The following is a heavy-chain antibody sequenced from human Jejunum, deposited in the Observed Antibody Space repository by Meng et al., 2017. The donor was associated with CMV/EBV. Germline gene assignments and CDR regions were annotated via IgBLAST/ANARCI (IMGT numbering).Heavy chain of an antibody. CDR1: VFTVIDNL. CDR2: NYSDGTT. J-gene: IGHJ3*01. V-gene: IGHV3-53*01. Sequence: CATSVFTVIDNLMNWVRQAPGKGLEWVSVNYSDGTTYYADSVKGRFTISRDNSKNTLYFQMNSLRAEDTAVYFCATELQLDAFNFWGQGTMVTVSS. D-gene: IGHD1-1*01. CDR3: ATELQLDAFNF.